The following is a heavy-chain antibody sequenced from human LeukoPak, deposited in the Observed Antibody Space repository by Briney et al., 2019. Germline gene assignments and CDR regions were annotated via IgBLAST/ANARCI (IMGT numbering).Heavy chain of an antibody. Sequence: GASVKVSCKASGYTFTSYGISWVRQAPGQGLEWMGWISAYNGNTNYAQKLQGRVTMTTDTSTSTAYMELRSLRSDDTAVYYCARDASPSYDYVWGSLGNDAFDIWGQGTMVPVSS. CDR3: ARDASPSYDYVWGSLGNDAFDI. J-gene: IGHJ3*02. D-gene: IGHD3-16*01. V-gene: IGHV1-18*01. CDR2: ISAYNGNT. CDR1: GYTFTSYG.